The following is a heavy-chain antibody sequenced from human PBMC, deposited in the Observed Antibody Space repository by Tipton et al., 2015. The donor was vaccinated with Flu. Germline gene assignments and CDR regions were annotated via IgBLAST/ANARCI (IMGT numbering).Heavy chain of an antibody. V-gene: IGHV4-38-2*02. CDR2: IQRSGST. J-gene: IGHJ5*02. D-gene: IGHD4-11*01. CDR3: ARRDFSNYVADPKNWFDR. CDR1: GDSIGSDYF. Sequence: GLVKPSETLSLTCTVSGDSIGSDYFWVWIRQPPGEGLAWLATIQRSGSTKYNPSLKSRVTISVDTSKNQFTLEMRSVTAADMALYYCARRDFSNYVADPKNWFDRWGQGILVTVFS.